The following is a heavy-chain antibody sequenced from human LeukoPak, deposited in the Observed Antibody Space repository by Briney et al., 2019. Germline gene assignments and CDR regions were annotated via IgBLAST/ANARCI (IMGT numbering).Heavy chain of an antibody. CDR3: ASSSAGPNWFDP. D-gene: IGHD3-10*01. V-gene: IGHV3-74*01. Sequence: GGSLRLSCAASGFTVSANYMSWVRQAPGKGPMWVSRINSDGSSTSYADSVKGRFTISRDNAKNTLYLQMNSLRGEDTAVYYCASSSAGPNWFDPWGQGTLVTVSS. J-gene: IGHJ5*02. CDR2: INSDGSST. CDR1: GFTVSANY.